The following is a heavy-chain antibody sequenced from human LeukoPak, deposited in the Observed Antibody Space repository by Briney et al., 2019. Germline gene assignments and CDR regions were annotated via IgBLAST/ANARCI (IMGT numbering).Heavy chain of an antibody. CDR1: GFTFDDYA. Sequence: PGGSLRLSCAASGFTFDDYAMHWVRQAPGKGLEWVSGISWNSGNIGYADSVKGRFTISRDSAKNSLYLQMNSLRAEDTAVYYCARTGSRDYGGKARYFVYWGQGTLVTVSS. CDR3: ARTGSRDYGGKARYFVY. D-gene: IGHD4-23*01. CDR2: ISWNSGNI. V-gene: IGHV3-9*01. J-gene: IGHJ4*02.